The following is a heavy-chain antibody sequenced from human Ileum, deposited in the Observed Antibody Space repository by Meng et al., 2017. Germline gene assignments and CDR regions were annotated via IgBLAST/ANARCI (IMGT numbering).Heavy chain of an antibody. CDR3: VNYCSGGKCSPNEKTQH. CDR2: IFHTGNT. D-gene: IGHD2-15*01. CDR1: GGSFSSGNW. J-gene: IGHJ1*01. Sequence: QMQLQKSGPGLVKPSGTLSLTCGVSGGSFSSGNWWGWVRQPPGKGLEWIGEIFHTGNTNYNPSLQSRVSLSIDKSKNQFSLKVISVTAADTAVYYCVNYCSGGKCSPNEKTQHWGQGTLVTVSS. V-gene: IGHV4-4*02.